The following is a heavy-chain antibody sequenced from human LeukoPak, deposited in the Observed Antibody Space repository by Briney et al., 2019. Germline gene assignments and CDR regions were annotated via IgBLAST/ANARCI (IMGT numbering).Heavy chain of an antibody. J-gene: IGHJ2*01. CDR1: GFTFSSYA. D-gene: IGHD4-17*01. Sequence: GGSLRLSCAASGFTFSSYAMHWVRQAPGKGLEWVAVISYDGSNKYYADSVKGRFTISRDNSKNTLYLQMNSLRAEDTVVYYCARDYGDYDGYFDLWGRGTLVTVSS. V-gene: IGHV3-30*04. CDR3: ARDYGDYDGYFDL. CDR2: ISYDGSNK.